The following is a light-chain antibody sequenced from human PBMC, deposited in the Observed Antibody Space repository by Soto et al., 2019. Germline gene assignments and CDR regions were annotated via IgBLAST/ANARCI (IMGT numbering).Light chain of an antibody. CDR1: QSVSNY. V-gene: IGKV3-15*01. J-gene: IGKJ1*01. CDR2: GAS. CDR3: QEYTNLRRT. Sequence: EVRMTQSPATLSLSPGERATLSCRASQSVSNYLAWYQQKPGQAPRLLIYGASTRATGIPARFSGSGSGTEFTLTISSLQSEDFAVYYSQEYTNLRRTFGQGSK.